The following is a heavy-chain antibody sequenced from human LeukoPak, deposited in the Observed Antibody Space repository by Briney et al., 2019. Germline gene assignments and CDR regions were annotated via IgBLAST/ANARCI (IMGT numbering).Heavy chain of an antibody. CDR2: IYYSGST. CDR1: GGSISSGDYY. D-gene: IGHD6-25*01. V-gene: IGHV4-30-4*08. CDR3: ARGAAATGDAFDI. J-gene: IGHJ3*02. Sequence: PSQTLPLTCTISGGSISSGDYYWSWIRQPPGKGLEWIGYIYYSGSTYYNPSLRSRVTISVDTSKNQFSLKLSSVTAADTAVYYCARGAAATGDAFDIWGQGTMVTVSS.